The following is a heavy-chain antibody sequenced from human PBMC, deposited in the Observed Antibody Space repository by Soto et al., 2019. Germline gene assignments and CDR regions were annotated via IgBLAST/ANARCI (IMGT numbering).Heavy chain of an antibody. CDR1: GDSISSYY. CDR2: IYYSGST. J-gene: IGHJ5*02. Sequence: SETLSLTCTVSGDSISSYYWSWIRQPPGKGLEWIGYIYYSGSTNYNPSLKSRVTISVDTSKNQFSLKLSSVTAADTAVYYCAKDGGLKSPQFDPWGQGTLVTVSS. V-gene: IGHV4-59*01. CDR3: AKDGGLKSPQFDP. D-gene: IGHD4-4*01.